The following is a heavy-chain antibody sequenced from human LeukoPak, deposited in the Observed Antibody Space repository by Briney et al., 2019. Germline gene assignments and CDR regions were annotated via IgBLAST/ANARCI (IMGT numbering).Heavy chain of an antibody. D-gene: IGHD3-10*01. CDR2: IKQDGSEQ. J-gene: IGHJ4*02. Sequence: GGSLRLSCAASGFTFTTYWMGWVRQAPGKGLEWVANIKQDGSEQYYVDSVKGRFTISRDNSKNTLYLEMNSLRAEDTAVYYCAKDIGSYYDYWGQGILVTVSS. CDR1: GFTFTTYW. CDR3: AKDIGSYYDY. V-gene: IGHV3-7*01.